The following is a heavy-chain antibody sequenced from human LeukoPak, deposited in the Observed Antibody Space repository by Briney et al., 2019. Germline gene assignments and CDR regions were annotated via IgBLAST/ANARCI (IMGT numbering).Heavy chain of an antibody. D-gene: IGHD1-26*01. CDR3: VRDNRSYNFDY. J-gene: IGHJ4*02. CDR1: GLTFITYW. CDR2: IEQFGSEK. V-gene: IGHV3-7*01. Sequence: VGALRLSCAASGLTFITYWMTSVRHTPGKRLERVASIEQFGSEKHYVDSVKGRFTISRDNAKISVSLQLNSLRAEDTAVYYCVRDNRSYNFDYWGQGTLVTVSS.